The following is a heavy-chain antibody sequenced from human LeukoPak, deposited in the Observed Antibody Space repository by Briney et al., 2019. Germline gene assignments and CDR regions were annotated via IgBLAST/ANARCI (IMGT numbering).Heavy chain of an antibody. Sequence: GGSLRLSCAASGFTFSSYAMSWVRQAPGKGLEWVSAISGSGGSTYYADSVKGRFTISRDNSKNTLYLQMNSLRAEDTAVYYCARVVAPRGWFDPWGQGTLVTVSS. CDR3: ARVVAPRGWFDP. D-gene: IGHD2-2*01. CDR2: ISGSGGST. CDR1: GFTFSSYA. V-gene: IGHV3-23*01. J-gene: IGHJ5*02.